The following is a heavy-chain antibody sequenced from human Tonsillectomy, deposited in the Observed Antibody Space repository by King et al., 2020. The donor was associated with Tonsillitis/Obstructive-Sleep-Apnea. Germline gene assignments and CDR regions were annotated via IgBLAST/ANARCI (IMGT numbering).Heavy chain of an antibody. CDR2: IDTSGNT. CDR3: VRDLSSSPYNWFDP. V-gene: IGHV4-4*07. D-gene: IGHD6-13*01. J-gene: IGHJ5*02. CDR1: GGSISSYY. Sequence: LQLQESGPGLVKPSETLSLTCTVSGGSISSYYWSWIRQPAGKGLEWIGLIDTSGNTNYNPSLKTRGTMSVDTSKNQFSLKLSSVTAADTAVYYCVRDLSSSPYNWFDPWGQGILVTVSS.